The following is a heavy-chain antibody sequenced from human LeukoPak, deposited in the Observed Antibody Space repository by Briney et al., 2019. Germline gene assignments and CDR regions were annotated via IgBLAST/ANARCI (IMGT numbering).Heavy chain of an antibody. J-gene: IGHJ4*02. Sequence: SQTLSLTCAISGDSVSTNSVAWNWIRQSPSRGLEWLGRTSYRSKWYNDYAVSVKSRITITPDTSKNQFSLQLNSVTPEDTAVYYCARGVAVAGIYFDYWGQGTLVTVSS. CDR1: GDSVSTNSVA. D-gene: IGHD6-19*01. CDR2: TSYRSKWYN. CDR3: ARGVAVAGIYFDY. V-gene: IGHV6-1*01.